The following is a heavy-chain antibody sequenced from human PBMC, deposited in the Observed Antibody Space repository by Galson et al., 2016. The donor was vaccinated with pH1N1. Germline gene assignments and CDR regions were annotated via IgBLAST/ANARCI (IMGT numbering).Heavy chain of an antibody. V-gene: IGHV1-69*13. J-gene: IGHJ2*01. CDR1: GGTFSSSG. CDR3: AREDYYDTDLSDWYFDL. CDR2: IIPVFGTS. D-gene: IGHD3-22*01. Sequence: SVKVSCKASGGTFSSSGINWVRQAPGQGFEWMGGIIPVFGTSKYAQKFQGRVTITADESTTTAYMELSRLISEDTAVYYCAREDYYDTDLSDWYFDLWGRGTLVTVSS.